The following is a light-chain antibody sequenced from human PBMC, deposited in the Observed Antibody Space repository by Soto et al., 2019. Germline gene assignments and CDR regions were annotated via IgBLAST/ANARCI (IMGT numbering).Light chain of an antibody. CDR2: YNR. CDR1: DIGSKS. Sequence: SYELTQPPSLSVAPGETARITCEAIDIGSKSVHWYQVKPGQAPVSVIYYNRDRPSGIPDRFSGSNSGSPGTLTISRVEAGDEAEYYCQVWDRDSDHYVFGGGTKLTVL. CDR3: QVWDRDSDHYV. J-gene: IGLJ1*01. V-gene: IGLV3-21*04.